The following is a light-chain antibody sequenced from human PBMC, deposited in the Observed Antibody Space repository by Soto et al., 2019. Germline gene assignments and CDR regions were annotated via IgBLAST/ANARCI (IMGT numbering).Light chain of an antibody. Sequence: EVVLTQFPATLSLSPGEGATLSCRASQSVSDSLAWYQHKPGQPPRLLIYDASKRATGTPATFSGCGSGTDFTLTISSVEPEDSAVYYCQQRSKTFGQGTKLGI. CDR1: QSVSDS. V-gene: IGKV3-11*01. CDR2: DAS. CDR3: QQRSKT. J-gene: IGKJ2*01.